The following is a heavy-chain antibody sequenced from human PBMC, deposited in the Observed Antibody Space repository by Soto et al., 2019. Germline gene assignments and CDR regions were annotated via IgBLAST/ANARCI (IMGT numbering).Heavy chain of an antibody. D-gene: IGHD6-19*01. J-gene: IGHJ4*02. Sequence: GGSLRLSCAPSGFTFSSYWMSWVRQAPGKGLEWVANIKQDGSEKYYVDSVKGRFTISRDNAKNSLYLQMNSLRAEDTAVYYCAREQWLVPFDYWRQGTLVTVSS. V-gene: IGHV3-7*01. CDR2: IKQDGSEK. CDR1: GFTFSSYW. CDR3: AREQWLVPFDY.